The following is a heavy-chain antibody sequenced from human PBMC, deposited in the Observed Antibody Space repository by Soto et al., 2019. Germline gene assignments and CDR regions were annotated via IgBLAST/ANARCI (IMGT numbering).Heavy chain of an antibody. J-gene: IGHJ3*02. CDR3: ARGIGRYCSGGSCYSSAFDI. Sequence: QVQLQQWGAGLLKPSETLSLTCAVYGGSFSGYYWSWIRQPPGKGLEWIGEINHSGSTNYTPSLMGRVTISVDTSKDQFSLKLSSETAADTAVYYCARGIGRYCSGGSCYSSAFDILCQGTMVAVSS. D-gene: IGHD2-15*01. V-gene: IGHV4-34*01. CDR2: INHSGST. CDR1: GGSFSGYY.